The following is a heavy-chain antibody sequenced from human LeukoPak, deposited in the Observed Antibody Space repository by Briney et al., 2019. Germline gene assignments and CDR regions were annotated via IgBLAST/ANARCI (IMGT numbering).Heavy chain of an antibody. CDR2: IYYSGST. V-gene: IGHV4-59*01. CDR1: GGSISSYY. Sequence: SKTLSLTCTVSGGSISSYYWSWIRQPPGKGLEWIGYIYYSGSTNYNPSLKSRVTISVDTSKNQFSLKLSSVTAADTAVYYCARFVVVTAMFDYWGQGTLVTVSS. J-gene: IGHJ4*02. D-gene: IGHD2-21*02. CDR3: ARFVVVTAMFDY.